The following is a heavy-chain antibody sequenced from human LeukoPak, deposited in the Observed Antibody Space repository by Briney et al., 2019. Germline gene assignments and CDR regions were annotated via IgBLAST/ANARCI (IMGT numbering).Heavy chain of an antibody. V-gene: IGHV1-18*01. CDR3: AIDRRYYDSSGYYLYYYYGMDV. Sequence: ASVKVSCKASGYTFTSYGISWVRQAPGQGLEWMGWISAYNGNTNYAQKLQGRVTMTTDTSTSTAYMELRSLRSDDTAVYYCAIDRRYYDSSGYYLYYYYGMDVWGQGTTVTVSS. J-gene: IGHJ6*02. D-gene: IGHD3-22*01. CDR2: ISAYNGNT. CDR1: GYTFTSYG.